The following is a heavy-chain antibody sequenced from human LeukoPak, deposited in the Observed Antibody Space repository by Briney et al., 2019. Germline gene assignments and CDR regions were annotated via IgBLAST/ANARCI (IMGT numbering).Heavy chain of an antibody. D-gene: IGHD2-21*01. V-gene: IGHV4-4*09. CDR2: IFTSGST. CDR3: ATSHDVKTAPYDL. J-gene: IGHJ5*02. CDR1: GGSISSHC. Sequence: PSETLSLTCTVSGGSISSHCWSWVRQPPGKGLEWIGYIFTSGSTDYNPSLKSRVTMSVDTSKNQLSMELRFLTAADTAVYYCATSHDVKTAPYDLWGQGTLVTVSS.